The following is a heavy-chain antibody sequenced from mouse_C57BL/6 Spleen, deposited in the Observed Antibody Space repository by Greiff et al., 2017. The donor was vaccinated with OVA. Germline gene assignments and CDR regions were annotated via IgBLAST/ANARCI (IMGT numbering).Heavy chain of an antibody. CDR3: ARHSGDYFDY. D-gene: IGHD4-1*01. CDR1: GYTFTSYW. V-gene: IGHV1-50*01. J-gene: IGHJ2*01. Sequence: QVQLQQPGAELVKPGASVKLSCKASGYTFTSYWMQWVKQRPGQGLEWIGEIDPSDSYTNYNQKFKGKATLTVDTSSSTAYMQLSSLTSEGAAVYYCARHSGDYFDYWGQGTTLTVSS. CDR2: IDPSDSYT.